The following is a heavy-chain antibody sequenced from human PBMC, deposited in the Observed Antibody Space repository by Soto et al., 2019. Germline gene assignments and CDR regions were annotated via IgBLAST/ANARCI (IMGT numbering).Heavy chain of an antibody. Sequence: ASVKVSCKASGCTFSSYAISWVRQAPGQGLEWMGGIIPIFGTANYAQKFQGRVKITADESTSTAYMELSSLRSEDPAVYYCARDRRVMWFGELSPPYYSMDVWGKGTTVTVSS. J-gene: IGHJ6*03. CDR1: GCTFSSYA. CDR3: ARDRRVMWFGELSPPYYSMDV. V-gene: IGHV1-69*13. CDR2: IIPIFGTA. D-gene: IGHD3-10*01.